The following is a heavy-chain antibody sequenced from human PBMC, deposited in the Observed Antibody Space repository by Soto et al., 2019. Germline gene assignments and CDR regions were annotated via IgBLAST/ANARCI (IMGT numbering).Heavy chain of an antibody. CDR3: ARGEEDIVVVVAARSGYYYYYMDV. Sequence: GGSLRLSCAASGFTFSSYSMNWVRQAPGKGLEWVSYISSSSSTIYYADSVKGRFTISRDNAKNSLYLQMNSLRAEDTAVYYCARGEEDIVVVVAARSGYYYYYMDVWGKGTTVTVSS. J-gene: IGHJ6*03. D-gene: IGHD2-15*01. CDR1: GFTFSSYS. V-gene: IGHV3-48*01. CDR2: ISSSSSTI.